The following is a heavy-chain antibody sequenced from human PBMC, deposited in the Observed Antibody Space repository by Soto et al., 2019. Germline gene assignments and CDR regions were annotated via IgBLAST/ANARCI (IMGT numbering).Heavy chain of an antibody. Sequence: QVQLVESGGGVVQPGRSLRLSCAASGFTFSNYGMHWVRQAPGKGLEWVAVISYDGSNKYYADSVKGRFTISRDNSKNTLYLQMNSMRAEDTAVYYCAKDQGCSGGSCYPWYFDYWGQGTLVTVSS. D-gene: IGHD2-15*01. V-gene: IGHV3-30*18. CDR1: GFTFSNYG. CDR2: ISYDGSNK. CDR3: AKDQGCSGGSCYPWYFDY. J-gene: IGHJ4*02.